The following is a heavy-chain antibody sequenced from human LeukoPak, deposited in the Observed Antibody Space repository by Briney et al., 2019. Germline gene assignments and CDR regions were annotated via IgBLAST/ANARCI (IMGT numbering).Heavy chain of an antibody. D-gene: IGHD6-19*01. CDR1: GYTLTELS. V-gene: IGHV1-24*01. CDR3: ATISSGWYAFAFDI. J-gene: IGHJ3*02. Sequence: GASVKVSCKVSGYTLTELSMHWVRQAPGKGLEWMGGFDPEDGETIYAQKFQGRVTMTEDTSTDTAYMEPSSLRSEDTAVYYCATISSGWYAFAFDIWGQGTMVTVSS. CDR2: FDPEDGET.